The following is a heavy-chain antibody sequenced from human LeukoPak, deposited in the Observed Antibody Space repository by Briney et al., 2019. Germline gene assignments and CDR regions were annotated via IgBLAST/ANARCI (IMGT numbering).Heavy chain of an antibody. D-gene: IGHD3-22*01. CDR2: INPNSGGT. CDR3: AREIRGTPKTYYYDSSGYQDAFDI. Sequence: ASVKVSCKASGYTFTGYYMHWVRQAPGQGLEWMGWINPNSGGTNYAQKFQGRVTMTRDTSISTAYMELSRLRSDDTAVYYCAREIRGTPKTYYYDSSGYQDAFDIWGQGTMVTVSS. V-gene: IGHV1-2*02. CDR1: GYTFTGYY. J-gene: IGHJ3*02.